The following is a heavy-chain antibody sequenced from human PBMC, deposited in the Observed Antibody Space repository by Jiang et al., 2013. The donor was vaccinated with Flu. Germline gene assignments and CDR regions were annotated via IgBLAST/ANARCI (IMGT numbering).Heavy chain of an antibody. CDR3: AATYYYDSSGYYPFDY. Sequence: GLLKPSETLSLTCAVYGGSFSGYYWSWIRQPPGKGLEWIGEINHSGSTNYNPSLKSRVTISVDTSKNQFSLKLSSVTAADTAVYYCAATYYYDSSGYYPFDYWGQGTLVTVSS. D-gene: IGHD3-22*01. J-gene: IGHJ4*02. CDR2: INHSGST. CDR1: GGSFSGYY. V-gene: IGHV4-34*01.